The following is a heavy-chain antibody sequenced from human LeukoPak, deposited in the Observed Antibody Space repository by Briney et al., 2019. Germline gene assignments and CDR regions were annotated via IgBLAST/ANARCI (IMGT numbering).Heavy chain of an antibody. J-gene: IGHJ5*02. Sequence: GASVKVSCKPSGYSFSNYDINWVRLRQAFGQGPEWMGWMNPHRGDTGSPERFRGRISMTWDTSTNTAYLEVTDLTSDDTAVYYCARERRDYRNWFDPWGQGTLVTVSS. D-gene: IGHD4-11*01. CDR1: GYSFSNYD. CDR2: MNPHRGDT. CDR3: ARERRDYRNWFDP. V-gene: IGHV1-8*02.